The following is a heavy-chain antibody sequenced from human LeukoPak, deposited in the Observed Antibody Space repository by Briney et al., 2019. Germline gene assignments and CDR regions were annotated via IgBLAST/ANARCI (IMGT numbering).Heavy chain of an antibody. Sequence: PGGSLRLSCAASGFNFDDYVMSWVRQAPGKGLEWVAVTSYDGSNKYYADSVKGRFSISRDNSKKTLYLQMNSLRAEDTAVYYCAKDRGFGVFFQYYFEYWGQGTLVTVSS. D-gene: IGHD3-10*01. CDR1: GFNFDDYV. CDR3: AKDRGFGVFFQYYFEY. J-gene: IGHJ4*02. V-gene: IGHV3-30*18. CDR2: TSYDGSNK.